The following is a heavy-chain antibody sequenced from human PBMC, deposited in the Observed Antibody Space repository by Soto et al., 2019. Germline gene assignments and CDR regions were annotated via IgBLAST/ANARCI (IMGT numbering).Heavy chain of an antibody. Sequence: SGTRSLTCIVSGGSLSSYYWSWIRQPPGKGLEWIGYIYYTGNTNYNPSLKSRVTISEDTPKNQFSLKLSSVTTADTAVYYCESGSSAGGHIFDYWGQGTLVTVSS. D-gene: IGHD6-13*01. V-gene: IGHV4-59*01. J-gene: IGHJ4*02. CDR2: IYYTGNT. CDR3: ESGSSAGGHIFDY. CDR1: GGSLSSYY.